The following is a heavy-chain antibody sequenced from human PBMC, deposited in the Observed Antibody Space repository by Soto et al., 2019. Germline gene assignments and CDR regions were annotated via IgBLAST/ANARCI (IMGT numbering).Heavy chain of an antibody. CDR1: GGSISSSNW. Sequence: SETLSLTCAVSGGSISSSNWWSWVRQPPGKGLEWIGEIYHSGSTNYNPSLKSRVTISVDKSKNQFSLKLSSVTAADTAVYYCASLLRYFDWLLDGYGMDVWGQGTTVTVSS. CDR3: ASLLRYFDWLLDGYGMDV. CDR2: IYHSGST. J-gene: IGHJ6*02. V-gene: IGHV4-4*02. D-gene: IGHD3-9*01.